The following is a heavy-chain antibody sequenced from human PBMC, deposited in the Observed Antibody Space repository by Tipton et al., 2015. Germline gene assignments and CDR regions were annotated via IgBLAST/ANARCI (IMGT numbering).Heavy chain of an antibody. CDR1: GDSISSGGYY. D-gene: IGHD5-12*01. Sequence: TLSLTCTVSGDSISSGGYYWSWSRQHPGKGLEWLGYSYYSGSTYYNPSLKSRLTISVDMSKNQFSLKLTSVTAADTAVYYCARVKAATMLYYFDYWGQGTLVTVSS. CDR3: ARVKAATMLYYFDY. J-gene: IGHJ4*02. CDR2: SYYSGST. V-gene: IGHV4-31*03.